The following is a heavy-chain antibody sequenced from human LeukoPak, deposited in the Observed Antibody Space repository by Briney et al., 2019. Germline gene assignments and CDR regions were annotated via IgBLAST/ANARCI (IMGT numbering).Heavy chain of an antibody. CDR3: ASGSGSGSYYSEDDY. CDR1: GYSFTRYW. Sequence: GESLKISCQGSGYSFTRYWIGWVREVPGKGLEWMGIMYPGDSDTRYSPAFQGQVTISADKSISTAYLQWSSLNASDTAMYYCASGSGSGSYYSEDDYWGQGTLVTVSS. CDR2: MYPGDSDT. V-gene: IGHV5-51*01. J-gene: IGHJ4*02. D-gene: IGHD3-10*01.